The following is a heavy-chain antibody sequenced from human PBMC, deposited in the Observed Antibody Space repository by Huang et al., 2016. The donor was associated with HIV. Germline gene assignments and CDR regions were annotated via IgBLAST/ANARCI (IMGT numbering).Heavy chain of an antibody. J-gene: IGHJ6*03. CDR1: GYTFTNYV. Sequence: QVQLVQSGAEVRKPGASVKVSCKASGYTFTNYVIHWVRQAPGQKLEWMGRSNAGSGKRKYSQKFQGRVTLTRDTTASTAYMELSSLVSEDTAVYYCARDLRLYYMDVWGKGTTITVSS. CDR2: SNAGSGKR. CDR3: ARDLRLYYMDV. V-gene: IGHV1-3*01.